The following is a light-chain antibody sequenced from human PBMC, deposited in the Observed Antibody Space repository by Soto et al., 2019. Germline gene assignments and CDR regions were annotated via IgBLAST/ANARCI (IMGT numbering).Light chain of an antibody. CDR2: DNN. J-gene: IGLJ3*02. CDR1: SSNIGNNY. V-gene: IGLV1-51*01. CDR3: GTWDSSLSAGV. Sequence: QSVLTQPPSVSAAPGQKVTISCSGSSSNIGNNYVSWYQQLPGTAPKLLIYDNNNRPSGFPDRFSGSKSGTSATLGITGLKTGDEADYYCGTWDSSLSAGVFGGGTKLTVL.